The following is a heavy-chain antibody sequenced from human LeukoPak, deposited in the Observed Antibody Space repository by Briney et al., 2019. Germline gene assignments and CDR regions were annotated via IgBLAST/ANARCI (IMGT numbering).Heavy chain of an antibody. J-gene: IGHJ4*02. CDR3: ARETRGYSGYDQFDY. Sequence: GESLKISCKGSGYSFTSYWIGWVRQMPGKGLEWMGIIYPGDSDTRYSPSFQGQVTISADKSISTAYLQWSSLKASDTAMYYCARETRGYSGYDQFDYWGQGALATVSS. D-gene: IGHD5-12*01. CDR2: IYPGDSDT. CDR1: GYSFTSYW. V-gene: IGHV5-51*01.